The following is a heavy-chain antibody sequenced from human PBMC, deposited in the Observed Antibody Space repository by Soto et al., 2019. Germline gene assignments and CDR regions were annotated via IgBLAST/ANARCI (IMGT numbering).Heavy chain of an antibody. Sequence: SETLSLTCTVSGGSISSGDYYWSWIRQPPGKGLEWIGYIYYSGSTYYNPSLKSRVTISVDTSKNQFSLKLSSVTAADTAVYYCARVPSRSSGGAYYGMDVWGQGXTVTVYS. D-gene: IGHD6-6*01. CDR3: ARVPSRSSGGAYYGMDV. CDR2: IYYSGST. CDR1: GGSISSGDYY. J-gene: IGHJ6*02. V-gene: IGHV4-30-4*01.